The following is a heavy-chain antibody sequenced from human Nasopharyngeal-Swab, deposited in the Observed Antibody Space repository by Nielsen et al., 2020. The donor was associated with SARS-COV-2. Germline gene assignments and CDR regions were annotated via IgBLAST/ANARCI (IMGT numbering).Heavy chain of an antibody. CDR3: AKDPDYGLKEPPTSDY. V-gene: IGHV3-23*01. CDR2: ISGSGGST. Sequence: GESLKISCAASGFTFSSYAMSWVRRAPGKGLEWVSAISGSGGSTYYADSVKGRFTISRDNSKNTLYLQMNSLRAEDTAVYYCAKDPDYGLKEPPTSDYRGQGTLVTVSS. J-gene: IGHJ4*02. D-gene: IGHD4-17*01. CDR1: GFTFSSYA.